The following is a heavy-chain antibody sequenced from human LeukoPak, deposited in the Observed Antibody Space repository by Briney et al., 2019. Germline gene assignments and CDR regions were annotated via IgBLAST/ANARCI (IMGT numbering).Heavy chain of an antibody. CDR3: ARRSPNSGWPD. CDR1: GSSISSSSFY. V-gene: IGHV4-39*01. D-gene: IGHD5-12*01. Sequence: SQTLSLTCTVSGSSISSSSFYGGWIRQPPGKGLEWIGSMYYTGSTYYNPSLKSRLTIYVDTSKNQFSLKLSSVTAADTAMYYCARRSPNSGWPDWGQGTLVTVSS. J-gene: IGHJ4*02. CDR2: MYYTGST.